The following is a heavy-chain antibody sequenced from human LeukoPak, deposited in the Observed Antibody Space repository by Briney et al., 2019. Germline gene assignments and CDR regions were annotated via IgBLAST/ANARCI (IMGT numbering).Heavy chain of an antibody. CDR2: ISYDGSNN. Sequence: GGSLRLSCAASGFTFSSYSMNWVRKAPGKGLEWVAVISYDGSNNYYADSVKGRFTISRDNSKNTLYLQMNSLRVQDTAVYYCARAITMVTEGAFDIWGQGTMVNVSS. CDR1: GFTFSSYS. CDR3: ARAITMVTEGAFDI. J-gene: IGHJ3*02. D-gene: IGHD3-10*01. V-gene: IGHV3-30*03.